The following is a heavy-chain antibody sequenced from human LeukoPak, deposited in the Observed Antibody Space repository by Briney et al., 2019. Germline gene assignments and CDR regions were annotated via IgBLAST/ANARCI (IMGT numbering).Heavy chain of an antibody. CDR1: GGTFSSYA. J-gene: IGHJ4*02. V-gene: IGHV1-69*13. Sequence: SVNVSCQASGGTFSSYAISWVRQAPGQGLEWMGGIIPIFGTANYAQKFQGRVTITADESTSTAYMELSSLRSEDTAVYYCARVGYYYDSSGYSPLDYWGQGTLVTVSS. D-gene: IGHD3-22*01. CDR3: ARVGYYYDSSGYSPLDY. CDR2: IIPIFGTA.